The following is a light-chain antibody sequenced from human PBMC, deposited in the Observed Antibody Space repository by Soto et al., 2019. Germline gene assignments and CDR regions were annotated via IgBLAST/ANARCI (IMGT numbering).Light chain of an antibody. CDR2: DVT. V-gene: IGLV2-14*03. J-gene: IGLJ1*01. CDR1: SSDVGGYNY. CDR3: SSYTTGNTRQIV. Sequence: QSVLTQPASVSGSPGQSITISCTGTSSDVGGYNYVSWYQHHPGKAPKLIIYDVTNRPSGVSNPFSGSKSGNTASLTISGLQPEDEADYYCSSYTTGNTRQIVFGTGTKVTV.